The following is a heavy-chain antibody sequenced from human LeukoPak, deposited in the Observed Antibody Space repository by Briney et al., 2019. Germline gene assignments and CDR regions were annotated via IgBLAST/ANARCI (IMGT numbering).Heavy chain of an antibody. CDR2: IYYSGST. Sequence: PSETLSLACAVYGGSFSGYYWSWIRQPPGKGLEWIGYIYYSGSTYYNPSLKSRVTISVDTSKNQFSLKLSSVTAADTAVYYCARDRGPYSGYDSYYFDYWGQGTLVTVSS. CDR3: ARDRGPYSGYDSYYFDY. J-gene: IGHJ4*02. CDR1: GGSFSGYY. V-gene: IGHV4-34*09. D-gene: IGHD5-12*01.